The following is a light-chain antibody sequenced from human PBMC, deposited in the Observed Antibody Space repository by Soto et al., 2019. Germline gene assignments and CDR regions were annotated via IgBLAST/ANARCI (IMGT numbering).Light chain of an antibody. CDR1: QNINNW. V-gene: IGKV1-5*01. Sequence: DIPMTQSPSTLSASVGDSVAITCRASQNINNWLAWYQQKAGKAPELLIFDASNLKSGVSSRFSGSGSGTEFTLTISRLQPDDVATYYCLQYSSHSWTFGQGSKVDIK. CDR2: DAS. CDR3: LQYSSHSWT. J-gene: IGKJ1*01.